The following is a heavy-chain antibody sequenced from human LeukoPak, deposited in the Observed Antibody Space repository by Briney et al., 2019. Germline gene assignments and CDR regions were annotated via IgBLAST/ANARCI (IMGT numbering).Heavy chain of an antibody. V-gene: IGHV3-21*03. CDR3: ERESGFADAVDF. Sequence: TGASLRLSCAASGSKISSYTMNWVRQPPGSGLQRVSRITGTGSQLYDLEYADPVTGPVTISRDNGKDSLFLVMPALTAEDTGIYFCERESGFADAVDFWGRGTLVTVSS. J-gene: IGHJ3*01. CDR1: GSKISSYT. CDR2: ITGTGSQLYDL.